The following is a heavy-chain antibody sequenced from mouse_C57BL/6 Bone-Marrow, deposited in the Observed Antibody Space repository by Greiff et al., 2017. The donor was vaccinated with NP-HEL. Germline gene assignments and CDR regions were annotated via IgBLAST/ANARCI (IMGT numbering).Heavy chain of an antibody. CDR3: VYSYYYAMDY. Sequence: EVQLVESVGGLVKPGGSLKLSCAASGFTFSSYAMSWVRQTPEKRLEWVATISDGGSYTYYPDNVKGRFTISRDNAKNNLYLQMSHLKSEDTAMYYCVYSYYYAMDYWGQGTSVTVSS. J-gene: IGHJ4*01. D-gene: IGHD1-1*01. CDR1: GFTFSSYA. CDR2: ISDGGSYT. V-gene: IGHV5-4*01.